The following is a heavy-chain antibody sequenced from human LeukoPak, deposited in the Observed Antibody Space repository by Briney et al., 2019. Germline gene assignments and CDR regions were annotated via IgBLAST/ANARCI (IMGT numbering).Heavy chain of an antibody. Sequence: GGSLRLSCAASGFSVRSNYMSWVRQAPGKGLEWVSVIYSGERTYYADSVKGRFTISRDNSKNTLYLQMNSLRAEDTAVYYCAKEGYSSGWYYYYYMDVWGKGTTVTVSS. CDR2: IYSGERT. CDR3: AKEGYSSGWYYYYYMDV. J-gene: IGHJ6*03. V-gene: IGHV3-53*01. CDR1: GFSVRSNY. D-gene: IGHD6-19*01.